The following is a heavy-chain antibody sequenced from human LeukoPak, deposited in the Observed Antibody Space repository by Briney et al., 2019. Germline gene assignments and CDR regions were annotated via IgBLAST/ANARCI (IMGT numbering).Heavy chain of an antibody. CDR1: GGSISSYY. V-gene: IGHV4-59*01. Sequence: PPETLSLTCTVSGGSISSYYWSWIRQPPGKGLEWIGYIYYSGSTNYNPSLKSRVTISVDTSKNQFSLKLSSVTAADTAVYYCARISVAGTEGDYWGQGTLVTVSS. CDR3: ARISVAGTEGDY. J-gene: IGHJ4*02. D-gene: IGHD6-19*01. CDR2: IYYSGST.